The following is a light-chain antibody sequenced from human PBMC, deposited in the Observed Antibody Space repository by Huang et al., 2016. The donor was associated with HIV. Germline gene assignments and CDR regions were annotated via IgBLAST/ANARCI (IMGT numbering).Light chain of an antibody. CDR1: QSLLHTDGKTY. CDR3: MQSIQPAT. Sequence: DIVMTQTPLSLSVTPGQPASISCKSSQSLLHTDGKTYLYWYLQKPGQSPHLLSYEISNRFAGVPDRFSGSGSGTDFTRKISRVEAEDVGVYYCMQSIQPATFGQGTKVEIK. J-gene: IGKJ1*01. V-gene: IGKV2D-29*02. CDR2: EIS.